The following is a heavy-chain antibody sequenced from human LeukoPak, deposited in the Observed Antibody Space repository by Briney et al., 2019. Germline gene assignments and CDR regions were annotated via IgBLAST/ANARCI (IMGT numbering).Heavy chain of an antibody. CDR3: ARGATRSPSRVPAYYYYMDV. Sequence: PSETLSLTCAVYGVSFSGYYWIWIRQPPGKGLEWSGQINHSGSTNYNPALKSRVTISVDTSKNQFSLKLSSATAADTAVYYCARGATRSPSRVPAYYYYMDVWGKGTTVTVSS. CDR1: GVSFSGYY. V-gene: IGHV4-34*01. CDR2: INHSGST. D-gene: IGHD2-2*01. J-gene: IGHJ6*03.